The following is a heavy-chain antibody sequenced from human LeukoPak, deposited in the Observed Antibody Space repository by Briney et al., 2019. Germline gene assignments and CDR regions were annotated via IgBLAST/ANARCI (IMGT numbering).Heavy chain of an antibody. V-gene: IGHV3-23*01. D-gene: IGHD3-10*01. CDR3: ARDLGIDYGSVDN. CDR1: GLTFNNYA. Sequence: GGSLRLSCAASGLTFNNYAMSWVRQAPGKGLEWVSDIRGSGGNIHYADSVKGRFTISRDNSNNTLYLQMNSLRAEDTAKYYCARDLGIDYGSVDNWGQGTLVTVSS. CDR2: IRGSGGNI. J-gene: IGHJ4*02.